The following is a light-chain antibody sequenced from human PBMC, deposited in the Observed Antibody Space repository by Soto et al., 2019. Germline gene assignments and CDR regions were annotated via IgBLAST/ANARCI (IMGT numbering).Light chain of an antibody. CDR3: TSYVGNDIWV. V-gene: IGLV2-8*01. CDR2: GVT. CDR1: SSDVGAYNY. Sequence: QSVLTQPPSASGSPGQSVTISCTGTSSDVGAYNYVSWYQQYPGKAPKLMIYGVTKRPSGVPDRFSGSKSGNTASLTVSGLQAEDEADYYCTSYVGNDIWVFGGGTKVTVL. J-gene: IGLJ3*02.